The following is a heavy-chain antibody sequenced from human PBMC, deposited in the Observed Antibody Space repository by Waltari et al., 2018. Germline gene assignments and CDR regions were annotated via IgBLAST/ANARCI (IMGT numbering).Heavy chain of an antibody. D-gene: IGHD3-3*01. V-gene: IGHV4-30-4*08. CDR2: IYYSGST. J-gene: IGHJ6*02. CDR3: AREHYDFWSGYYYYYGMDV. CDR1: GGSISSGDYY. Sequence: QVQLQESGPGLVKPSQTMSLTCTVSGGSISSGDYYWSWIRQPPGKGLEWIGYIYYSGSTYYNPSLKSRVTISVDTSKTQFSRKLSSVTAADTAVYYCAREHYDFWSGYYYYYGMDVWGQGTTVTVSS.